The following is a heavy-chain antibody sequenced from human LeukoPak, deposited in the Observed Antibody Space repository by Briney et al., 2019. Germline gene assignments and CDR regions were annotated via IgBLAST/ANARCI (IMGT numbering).Heavy chain of an antibody. V-gene: IGHV3-33*06. J-gene: IGHJ4*02. CDR2: IWSDGNNK. Sequence: GGSLRLSCAASGFTLSRYGMHCLRQAPGKGLEWVADIWSDGNNKYYADSVKGRFTISRDNSKNTLYLQMNSLRAEDTAVYYCAKHGPVPGVGYFAFDYWGQGTLVAVSS. CDR3: AKHGPVPGVGYFAFDY. D-gene: IGHD1-26*01. CDR1: GFTLSRYG.